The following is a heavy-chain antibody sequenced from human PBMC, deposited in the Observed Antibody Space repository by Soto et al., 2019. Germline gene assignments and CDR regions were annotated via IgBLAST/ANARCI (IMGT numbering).Heavy chain of an antibody. V-gene: IGHV3-30*18. CDR3: AKDNCISTSCYRLYNWFDP. J-gene: IGHJ5*02. Sequence: QVQLVESGGGVVQPGRSLRLSCAASGFTFXSYGMHWVRQAPGKGLEWVAVISYGGSNKYYADSVKGRFTISRDNSKNTLYLQMNNLRAEDTAVYYCAKDNCISTSCYRLYNWFDPWGQGTLVTVSS. D-gene: IGHD2-2*01. CDR1: GFTFXSYG. CDR2: ISYGGSNK.